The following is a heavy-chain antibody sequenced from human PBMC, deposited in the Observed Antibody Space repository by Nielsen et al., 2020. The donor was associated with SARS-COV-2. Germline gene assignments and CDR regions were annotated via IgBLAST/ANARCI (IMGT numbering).Heavy chain of an antibody. J-gene: IGHJ6*03. CDR2: IYHSGST. CDR3: ARAGWSAGTTYYYYYYYMDV. D-gene: IGHD1-1*01. Sequence: WIRQPPGKGLEWIGNIYHSGSTNYNPSLKSRVTISVDTSKNQFSLKLRSVTAADTAVYYCARAGWSAGTTYYYYYYYMDVWGKGTTVTVSS. V-gene: IGHV4-59*01.